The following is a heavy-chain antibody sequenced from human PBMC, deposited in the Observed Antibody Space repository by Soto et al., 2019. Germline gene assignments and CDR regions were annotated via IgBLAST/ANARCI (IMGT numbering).Heavy chain of an antibody. CDR3: ARDLRELSTVAVAY. D-gene: IGHD1-7*01. V-gene: IGHV3-11*01. CDR1: GSTLSYYF. J-gene: IGHJ4*02. Sequence: GGSLILSCAASGSTLSYYFMSWIRQAPGKGLEWVSYISASGYRIQYADSVKGRFTISRDIAKNSLYLQLNSLGADDTAVYFCARDLRELSTVAVAYWGEGTLVTVSS. CDR2: ISASGYRI.